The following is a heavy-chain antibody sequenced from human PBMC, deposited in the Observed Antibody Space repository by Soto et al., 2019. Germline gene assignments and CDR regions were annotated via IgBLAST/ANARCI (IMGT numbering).Heavy chain of an antibody. CDR1: GFTFSTYW. J-gene: IGHJ5*02. Sequence: GGSLRLSCVASGFTFSTYWMHWVRQAPGKGLVWVSRISSDGIITNYADSVEGRFTISRDNARNTLYLQVNSLRAEDTAVYYCARDYWAQVDLWGQGTLVTVSS. V-gene: IGHV3-74*01. CDR3: ARDYWAQVDL. CDR2: ISSDGIIT. D-gene: IGHD2-8*02.